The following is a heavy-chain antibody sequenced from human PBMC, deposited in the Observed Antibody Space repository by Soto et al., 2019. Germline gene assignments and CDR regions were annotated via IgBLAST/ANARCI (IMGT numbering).Heavy chain of an antibody. CDR1: GFTFSSYE. J-gene: IGHJ5*02. Sequence: GGSLRLSCAASGFTFSSYEMNWVRQAPGKGLEWVSYISSSGSTIYYADSVKGRFTISRDNAKNSLYLQMNSLRAEDTAVYYCASLDIVVVPAASLAFDPWGQGTLVTVSS. CDR3: ASLDIVVVPAASLAFDP. D-gene: IGHD2-2*01. V-gene: IGHV3-48*03. CDR2: ISSSGSTI.